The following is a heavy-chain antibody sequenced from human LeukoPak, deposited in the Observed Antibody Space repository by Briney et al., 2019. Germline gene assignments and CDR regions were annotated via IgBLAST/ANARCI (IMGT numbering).Heavy chain of an antibody. Sequence: GGSLRLSCAASGFTFNTYSMNWVRQAPGKGLEWVSHISSSSSTIYCADSVKGRFTISRDNAKTSLYLQMNSLRDEDTAVYYCARVEQQPRAVCGMDVWGPGTTVTVSS. CDR1: GFTFNTYS. D-gene: IGHD6-13*01. J-gene: IGHJ6*02. CDR3: ARVEQQPRAVCGMDV. V-gene: IGHV3-48*02. CDR2: ISSSSSTI.